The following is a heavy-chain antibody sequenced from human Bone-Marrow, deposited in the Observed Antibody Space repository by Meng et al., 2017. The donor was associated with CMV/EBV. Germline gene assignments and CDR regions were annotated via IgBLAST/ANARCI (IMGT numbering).Heavy chain of an antibody. CDR1: GGSFSGYY. V-gene: IGHV4-34*01. CDR2: INHSGST. J-gene: IGHJ4*02. CDR3: ARTGTTSAETPFDY. Sequence: SETLSLTCAVYGGSFSGYYWSWIRQPPGKGLEWIGEINHSGSTNYNPSLKRRVTISVDTSKNQFSLKLSSVTAADTAVYYCARTGTTSAETPFDYWGQGTLVTVSS. D-gene: IGHD1-1*01.